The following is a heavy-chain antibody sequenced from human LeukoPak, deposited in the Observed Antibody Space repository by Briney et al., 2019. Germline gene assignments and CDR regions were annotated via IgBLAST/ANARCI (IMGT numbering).Heavy chain of an antibody. Sequence: PSETLSLTCTVSGGSISSGSYYWSWIRQPAGKGLEWIGRIYSSGSTNYNPSLKSRVTISVDTSKNQFSLKLSSVTAADTAVYYCAKGTYYYGSGRDRFDPWGQGTLVTVSS. CDR2: IYSSGST. J-gene: IGHJ5*02. CDR3: AKGTYYYGSGRDRFDP. D-gene: IGHD3-10*01. CDR1: GGSISSGSYY. V-gene: IGHV4-61*02.